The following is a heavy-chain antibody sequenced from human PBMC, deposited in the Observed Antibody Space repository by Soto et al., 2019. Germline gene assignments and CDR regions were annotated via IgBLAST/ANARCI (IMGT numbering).Heavy chain of an antibody. CDR1: GYSISSGDY. CDR3: ARVLQRSGYFSYPEQNLFAP. D-gene: IGHD3-3*01. V-gene: IGHV4-38-2*01. J-gene: IGHJ5*02. Sequence: PSETLSLTCAVSGYSISSGDYWGWIRQPPGKGLEWSGMNYHSGSTYYNPALKSQLTISVDTSKNQCSLKLSSVTAADTAVYYCARVLQRSGYFSYPEQNLFAPWGRGTLVTVSS. CDR2: NYHSGST.